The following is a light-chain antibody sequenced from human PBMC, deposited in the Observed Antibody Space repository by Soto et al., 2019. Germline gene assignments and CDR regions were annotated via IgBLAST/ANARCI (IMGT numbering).Light chain of an antibody. J-gene: IGKJ4*01. Sequence: EIVLTQSPGTLSLSPGDRATLFCRASQSVSSTNLAWYHQKPGQSPRLLIYGASTRASGIPDRFSGSGSGTDFTLTISRLETEDFAVYYCQQRSNWPLLTFGGGTKVDIK. CDR1: QSVSSTN. CDR2: GAS. V-gene: IGKV3D-20*02. CDR3: QQRSNWPLLT.